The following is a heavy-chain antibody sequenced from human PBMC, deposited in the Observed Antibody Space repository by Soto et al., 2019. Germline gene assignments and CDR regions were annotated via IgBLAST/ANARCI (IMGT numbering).Heavy chain of an antibody. CDR3: AKGYCSSTNCYYYYYMDV. Sequence: GGSLRLSCAASGFTFDDYAMHWVRQPPGKGLEWVSGISWNSGSIGYADSVKGRFTISRDNANNSLYLQMNSLRAEDTALYYCAKGYCSSTNCYYYYYMDVWGKGTTVTVSS. CDR2: ISWNSGSI. CDR1: GFTFDDYA. V-gene: IGHV3-9*01. D-gene: IGHD2-2*01. J-gene: IGHJ6*03.